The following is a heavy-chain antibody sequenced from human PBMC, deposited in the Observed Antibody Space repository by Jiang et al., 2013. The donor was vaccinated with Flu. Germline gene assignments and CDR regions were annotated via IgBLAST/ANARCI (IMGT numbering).Heavy chain of an antibody. V-gene: IGHV4-59*02. D-gene: IGHD5-24*01. CDR3: ARRGRDGYNSHFD. Sequence: GPGLVKPSGTLSLTCTVSGGSVYTYYWAWVRQAPGKGLESIGYVHYTGTTNYNPALQSRVTMSMDKSRNQFSLKMTAVTAADTAIYYCARRGRDGYNSHFD. CDR2: VHYTGTT. CDR1: GGSVYTYY. J-gene: IGHJ4*01.